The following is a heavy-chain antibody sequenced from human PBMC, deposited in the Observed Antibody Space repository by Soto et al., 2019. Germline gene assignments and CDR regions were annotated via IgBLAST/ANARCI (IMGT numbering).Heavy chain of an antibody. V-gene: IGHV4-4*07. Sequence: PSETLSLACSFSGGTIGGYYWTWIRQPAGKGLEWIGRIYSSGNTKYNPSLQSRVTMSLDTSNNQLSLRLTSVTAADTAVYYCARGQRFSDWFDPWGQGTLVTVSS. J-gene: IGHJ5*02. D-gene: IGHD3-3*01. CDR3: ARGQRFSDWFDP. CDR2: IYSSGNT. CDR1: GGTIGGYY.